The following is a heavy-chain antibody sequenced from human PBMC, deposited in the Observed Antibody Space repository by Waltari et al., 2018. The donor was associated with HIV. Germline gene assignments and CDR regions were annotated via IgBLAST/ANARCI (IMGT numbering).Heavy chain of an antibody. V-gene: IGHV2-5*02. CDR3: AHRIPGYFASGLYSDYFDY. CDR1: GFSLSAGGAG. J-gene: IGHJ4*02. Sequence: QITLKESGPTLVKPTQTLTLTCTFSGFSLSAGGAGVGWIRRPPGKALEWLALIYWDDDKRYSPSLNSRLTVTNDTSRNLVVLTMTNMDPLDTGTYFCAHRIPGYFASGLYSDYFDYWGPGTLVAVSS. D-gene: IGHD3-10*01. CDR2: IYWDDDK.